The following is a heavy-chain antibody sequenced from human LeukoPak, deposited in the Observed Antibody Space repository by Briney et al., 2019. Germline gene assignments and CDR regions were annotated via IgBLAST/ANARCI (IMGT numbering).Heavy chain of an antibody. Sequence: GGSLRLSCAASGFTVSSNYMSWVRQAPGKGLEWVSVIYSGGSTYYADSVKGRFSISRDKSKSTLYLQMNSLRAEDTAVYYCARDVIYYGSGSYWNWFDPWGQGTLVTVSS. CDR2: IYSGGST. D-gene: IGHD3-10*01. CDR3: ARDVIYYGSGSYWNWFDP. CDR1: GFTVSSNY. V-gene: IGHV3-66*01. J-gene: IGHJ5*02.